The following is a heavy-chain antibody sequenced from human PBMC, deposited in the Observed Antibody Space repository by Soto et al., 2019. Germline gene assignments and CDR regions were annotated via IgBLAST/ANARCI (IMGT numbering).Heavy chain of an antibody. J-gene: IGHJ3*02. Sequence: ASLKVSCKASGYTFTSSYMHWVRQALGQEQKWKGIINPSGSSTSYAQKFQGRVTMTRKTSTSTVYMVLSSLRSEDTAVYYCASEAPYSGSYSAFDIWGQGTMVTVSS. V-gene: IGHV1-46*01. CDR1: GYTFTSSY. CDR3: ASEAPYSGSYSAFDI. CDR2: INPSGSST. D-gene: IGHD1-26*01.